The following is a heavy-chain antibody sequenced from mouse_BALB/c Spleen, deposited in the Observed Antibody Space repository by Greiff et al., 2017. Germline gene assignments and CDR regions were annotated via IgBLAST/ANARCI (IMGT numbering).Heavy chain of an antibody. D-gene: IGHD4-1*01. CDR1: GYSITSDYA. CDR3: ARKNWPYAMDY. V-gene: IGHV3-2*02. Sequence: EVKLLESGPGLVKPSQSLSLTCTVTGYSITSDYAWNWIRQFPGNKLEWMGYISYSGSTSYNPSLKSRISITRDTSKNQFFLQLNSVTTEDTATYYCARKNWPYAMDYWGQGTSVTVSS. CDR2: ISYSGST. J-gene: IGHJ4*01.